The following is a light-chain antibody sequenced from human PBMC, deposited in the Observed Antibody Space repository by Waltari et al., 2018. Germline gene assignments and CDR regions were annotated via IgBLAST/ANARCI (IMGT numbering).Light chain of an antibody. V-gene: IGKV1-5*03. CDR3: QQYDSYEYT. J-gene: IGKJ2*01. CDR1: QSITNW. CDR2: RAS. Sequence: DIQMTQSPSTLSAPVGDRVTITCRASQSITNWLAWYQQRPGQAPKLLIFRASLLERGVPSRFSGSGHGTEFTLTISGLQPDDFGTYYCQQYDSYEYTFGQGTYLDIK.